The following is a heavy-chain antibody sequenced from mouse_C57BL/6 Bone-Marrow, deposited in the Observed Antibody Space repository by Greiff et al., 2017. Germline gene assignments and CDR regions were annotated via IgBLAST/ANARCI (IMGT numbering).Heavy chain of an antibody. J-gene: IGHJ2*01. Sequence: DVQLQESGPELVKPGASVKISCKASGYTFTDYYMNWVKQSHGKSLEWIGDINPNNGGTSYNQKFKGKATLTVDKSSSTAYMELRSLTSEDSAVYYCARGRERYWGQGTTLTVSS. CDR3: ARGRERY. V-gene: IGHV1-26*01. CDR2: INPNNGGT. CDR1: GYTFTDYY.